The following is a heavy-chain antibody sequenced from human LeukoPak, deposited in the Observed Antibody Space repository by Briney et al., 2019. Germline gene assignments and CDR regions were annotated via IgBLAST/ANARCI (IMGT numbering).Heavy chain of an antibody. V-gene: IGHV3-48*04. CDR3: ARDCSGGSCYSGRGNYYGMDV. CDR2: ISSSSSTI. J-gene: IGHJ6*02. Sequence: GGSLRLSCAASGFTFSSYSMNWVRQAPGKGLEWISYISSSSSTIYYTDSVKGRFTISRDNAKNSLYLQMNSLRAEDTAVYYCARDCSGGSCYSGRGNYYGMDVRGQGTTVTVSS. D-gene: IGHD2-15*01. CDR1: GFTFSSYS.